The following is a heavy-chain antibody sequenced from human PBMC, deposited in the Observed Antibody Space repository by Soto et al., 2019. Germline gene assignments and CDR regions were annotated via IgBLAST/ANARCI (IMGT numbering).Heavy chain of an antibody. J-gene: IGHJ3*01. CDR2: IKSKTDGGTT. D-gene: IGHD3-16*01. CDR3: TPLGRVGQLQN. CDR1: GFTFGNAW. Sequence: EVQLVESGGGLVKPGGSLRLSCAASGFTFGNAWMSWVRQAPGKGLEWVGRIKSKTDGGTTDYAAPVKGRFTISRDDSKNTLYLQMNSLKTEDTAVYYCTPLGRVGQLQNWGQGTMVTVSS. V-gene: IGHV3-15*01.